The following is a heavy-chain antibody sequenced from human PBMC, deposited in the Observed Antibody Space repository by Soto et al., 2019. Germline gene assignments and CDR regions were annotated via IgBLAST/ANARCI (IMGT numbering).Heavy chain of an antibody. V-gene: IGHV4-31*01. Sequence: QVQLQESGPGLVKPSQTLSLTCTVSGGSISSGGYYWSWIRQHPGKGLEWIGYIYYSESTYYNPSLKSLVTISVDTSKNQFSLKLSSVTAADTAVYYCVRRGDYDDSSGALDYWGQGTLVTVSS. CDR2: IYYSEST. CDR1: GGSISSGGYY. D-gene: IGHD3-22*01. J-gene: IGHJ4*02. CDR3: VRRGDYDDSSGALDY.